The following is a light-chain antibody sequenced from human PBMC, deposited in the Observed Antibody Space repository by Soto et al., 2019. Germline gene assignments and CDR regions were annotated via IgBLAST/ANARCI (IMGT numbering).Light chain of an antibody. Sequence: SYELTQPPSVSVAPGKTASISCGGNDIGSKGVHRYQQKPGQALVLVIYSDTDLPPVITERFSGSNSANLATLTISRVEAGDEADYYCQVWDSGSAHVVFGGGTQLTVL. CDR2: SDT. CDR3: QVWDSGSAHVV. V-gene: IGLV3-21*01. J-gene: IGLJ3*02. CDR1: DIGSKG.